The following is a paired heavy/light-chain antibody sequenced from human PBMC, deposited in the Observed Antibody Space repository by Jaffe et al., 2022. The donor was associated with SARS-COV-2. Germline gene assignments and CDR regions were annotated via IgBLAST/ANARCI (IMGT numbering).Light chain of an antibody. CDR1: SSDVGVYNY. CDR3: SSNTSNNTHVV. Sequence: QSALTQPASVSGSPGQSITISCTGTSSDVGVYNYVSWYQQYPGNAPKLMIYDVTNRPSGVSNRFSGSKSGNTASLTISGLQAEDEADYYCSSNTSNNTHVVFGGGTKLAVL. J-gene: IGLJ2*01. V-gene: IGLV2-14*01. CDR2: DVT.
Heavy chain of an antibody. D-gene: IGHD2-21*02. V-gene: IGHV3-7*01. CDR2: INHHGNDK. CDR3: ATVGHIVGVTAVRFDY. J-gene: IGHJ4*02. CDR1: GFTFSIYW. Sequence: DVQLVESGGGLVQPGGSLRLSCAASGFTFSIYWMSWVRQTPGKGLEWVANINHHGNDKYYVDSVKGRFTISRDNTKELLYLQMNSLRAEDTAVYYCATVGHIVGVTAVRFDYWGQGTSVTVSS.